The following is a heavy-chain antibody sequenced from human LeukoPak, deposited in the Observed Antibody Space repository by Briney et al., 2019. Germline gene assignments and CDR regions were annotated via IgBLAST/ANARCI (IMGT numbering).Heavy chain of an antibody. J-gene: IGHJ3*02. V-gene: IGHV4-34*08. D-gene: IGHD2-8*01. CDR1: GFTFSSYW. Sequence: GSLRLSCAASGFTFSSYWMSWIRQPPGKGLEWIGEINHSGSTNYNPSLKSRVTISVDTSKNQFSLKLSSVTAADTAVYYCATASVRAEVDAFDIWGQGTMVTVSS. CDR3: ATASVRAEVDAFDI. CDR2: INHSGST.